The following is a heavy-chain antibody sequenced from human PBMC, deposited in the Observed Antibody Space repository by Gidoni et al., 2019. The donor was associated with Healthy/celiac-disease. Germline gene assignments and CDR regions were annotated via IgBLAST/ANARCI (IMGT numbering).Heavy chain of an antibody. Sequence: EVQLVQSGAEAKKPGESLKISCTGSGYSFTSYWIGWVRQMPGKGLEWMGIIYPGDSDTRYSPSCQGQVTISADKSISTAYLQWSSLKASDTAMYYCARLSIAAAGTARGWFDPWGQGTLVTVSS. CDR3: ARLSIAAAGTARGWFDP. CDR1: GYSFTSYW. CDR2: IYPGDSDT. J-gene: IGHJ5*02. V-gene: IGHV5-51*03. D-gene: IGHD6-13*01.